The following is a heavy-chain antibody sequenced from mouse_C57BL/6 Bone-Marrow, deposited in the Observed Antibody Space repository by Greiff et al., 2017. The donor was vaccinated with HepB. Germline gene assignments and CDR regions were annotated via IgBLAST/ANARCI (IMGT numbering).Heavy chain of an antibody. J-gene: IGHJ2*01. CDR2: IGPANGNT. CDR1: GFNIKNTY. CDR3: ARFPSSFKVRVPYFDY. V-gene: IGHV14-3*01. D-gene: IGHD2-14*01. Sequence: EVQLQQSVAELVRPGASVKFSCTASGFNIKNTYMHWVKQTPEQGLEWIGRIGPANGNTKYAPKFQGKATITADTSSNTAYLQLSSLTSEDTAIYYCARFPSSFKVRVPYFDYWGQGTTLTVSS.